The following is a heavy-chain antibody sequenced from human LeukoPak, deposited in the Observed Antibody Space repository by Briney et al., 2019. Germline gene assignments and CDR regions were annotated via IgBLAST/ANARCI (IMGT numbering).Heavy chain of an antibody. Sequence: GGSLRLSCEASGFTFSSYSMSWVRQAPGKGLEWISYIRSSSTTIYYADSVKGRFTISRDNAENSLYLQMNSLRVEDTAVYFCARDSRSHCGTDACYGPYFDYWGQGTLVAVSS. V-gene: IGHV3-48*01. D-gene: IGHD2-2*01. CDR2: IRSSSTTI. J-gene: IGHJ4*02. CDR1: GFTFSSYS. CDR3: ARDSRSHCGTDACYGPYFDY.